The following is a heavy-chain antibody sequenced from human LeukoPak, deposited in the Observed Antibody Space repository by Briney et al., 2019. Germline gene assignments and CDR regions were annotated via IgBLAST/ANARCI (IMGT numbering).Heavy chain of an antibody. Sequence: GGSLRLSCVVSGFTFSDYYMSWVRQAPGKGLEWVGRIKSKTDGGTTDYAAPVKGRFTISRDDSKNALYLQMNSLKTEDTAVYYCTTAYYYDSSGYRRFDYWGQGTLVTVSS. V-gene: IGHV3-15*01. CDR1: GFTFSDYY. D-gene: IGHD3-22*01. CDR3: TTAYYYDSSGYRRFDY. J-gene: IGHJ4*02. CDR2: IKSKTDGGTT.